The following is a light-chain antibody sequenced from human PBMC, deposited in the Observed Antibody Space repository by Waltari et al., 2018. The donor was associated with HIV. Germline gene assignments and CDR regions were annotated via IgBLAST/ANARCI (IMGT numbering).Light chain of an antibody. CDR2: WAS. CDR3: QQYYGKFWT. V-gene: IGKV4-1*01. CDR1: QSVFYSPSNKNF. Sequence: DIVMTQFPNSLAASLGERATMRCRSSQSVFYSPSNKNFLSWYQQKSGQPPRLLIYWASTRENGVPDRFTGSGSGADFTLTISNLQPEDVATYYCQQYYGKFWTFGQGTKVEV. J-gene: IGKJ1*01.